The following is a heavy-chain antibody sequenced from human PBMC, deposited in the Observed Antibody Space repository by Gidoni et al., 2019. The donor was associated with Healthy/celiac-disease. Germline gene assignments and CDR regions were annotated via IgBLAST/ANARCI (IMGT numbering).Heavy chain of an antibody. J-gene: IGHJ3*02. Sequence: RLSCAASGFTFSSYAMSWVRQAPGKGLEWVSAISGSGGSTYYADSVKGRFTISRDNSKNTLYLQMNSLRAEDTAVYYCAKDRELYYYDSITYGAFDIWGQGTMVTVSS. D-gene: IGHD3-22*01. V-gene: IGHV3-23*01. CDR2: ISGSGGST. CDR3: AKDRELYYYDSITYGAFDI. CDR1: GFTFSSYA.